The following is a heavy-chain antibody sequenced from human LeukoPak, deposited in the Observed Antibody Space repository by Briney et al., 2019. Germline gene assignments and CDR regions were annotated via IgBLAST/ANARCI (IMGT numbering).Heavy chain of an antibody. Sequence: GGSLRLSCAAAGFSSSSYAMSWVRPAPGKGLEWVSAISGSGGSTYYADSVKGRFTISRDNSKNTLYLQMNSLRAEDTAVYYCAKESIAAACLGIDYWGQGTLVTVSS. CDR3: AKESIAAACLGIDY. D-gene: IGHD6-13*01. V-gene: IGHV3-23*01. CDR1: GFSSSSYA. CDR2: ISGSGGST. J-gene: IGHJ4*02.